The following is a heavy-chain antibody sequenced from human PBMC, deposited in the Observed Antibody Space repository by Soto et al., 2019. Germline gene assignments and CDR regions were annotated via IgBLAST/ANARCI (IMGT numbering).Heavy chain of an antibody. CDR2: INSGANT. V-gene: IGHV3-23*01. Sequence: KGLEWFSSINSGANTYYADSVKVRFTIPRDNSKNTLYLQMNSLRAEDTAVYYFFFFQAEDGIRDVRSVSAFLLNRSSDL. CDR3: FFFQAEDGIRDVRSVSAFLLNRSSDL. J-gene: IGHJ2*01. D-gene: IGHD3-10*02.